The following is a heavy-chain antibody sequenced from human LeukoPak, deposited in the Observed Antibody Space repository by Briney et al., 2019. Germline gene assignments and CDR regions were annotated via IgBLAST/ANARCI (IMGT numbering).Heavy chain of an antibody. V-gene: IGHV4-4*07. D-gene: IGHD1-26*01. J-gene: IGHJ4*02. CDR2: IYTSGST. Sequence: SETLSLTCTVSGGSISSYYWSWIRQPAGKGLEWIRRIYTSGSTYYNPSLESRVTISVDNSKNQFSLKLSSVTAADTAVYYCASYTSSGSYFDYWGQGTLVTVSS. CDR1: GGSISSYY. CDR3: ASYTSSGSYFDY.